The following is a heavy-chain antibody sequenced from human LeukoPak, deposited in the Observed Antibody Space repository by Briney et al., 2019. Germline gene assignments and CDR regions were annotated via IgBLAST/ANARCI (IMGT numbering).Heavy chain of an antibody. D-gene: IGHD3-22*01. CDR3: ARDRYGYDSRGYYNFDY. J-gene: IGHJ4*02. V-gene: IGHV1-18*01. Sequence: ASVKVSCTASGYTFTSYGISWVRQAPGQGLEWMGWISAYNGNTNYAQKLQGRVTMTTDTSTSTSYMELRSLRSDYTAVYYCARDRYGYDSRGYYNFDYWGQGTLVTVSS. CDR2: ISAYNGNT. CDR1: GYTFTSYG.